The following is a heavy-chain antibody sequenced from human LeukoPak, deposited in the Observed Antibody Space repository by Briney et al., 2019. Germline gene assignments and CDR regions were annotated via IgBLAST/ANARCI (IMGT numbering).Heavy chain of an antibody. V-gene: IGHV3-64*01. CDR2: ISSNGGST. CDR3: ARYRVVRLHAFDI. D-gene: IGHD2-21*01. J-gene: IGHJ3*02. Sequence: GGSLRLSCAASGFTFSSYAMHWVRQAPGKGLEYVSAISSNGGSTYYANPVKGRFTISRDNSKNTLYLQMGSLRAEDMAVYYCARYRVVRLHAFDIWGQGTMVTVSS. CDR1: GFTFSSYA.